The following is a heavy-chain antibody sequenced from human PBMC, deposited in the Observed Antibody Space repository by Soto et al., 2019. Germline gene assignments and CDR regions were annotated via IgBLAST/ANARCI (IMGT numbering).Heavy chain of an antibody. CDR1: GFTFSNFV. CDR2: ISHDTATT. CDR3: ATRNLNSGSPFAYLDY. V-gene: IGHV3-23*01. J-gene: IGHJ4*02. D-gene: IGHD3-10*01. Sequence: PGGSLRLSCAASGFTFSNFVISWVRQAPGKGLEWISVISHDTATTYDADSVRGRCTISRDNSRNILYLQMNSVTAEDTALYSCATRNLNSGSPFAYLDYWGQGTMVTVSS.